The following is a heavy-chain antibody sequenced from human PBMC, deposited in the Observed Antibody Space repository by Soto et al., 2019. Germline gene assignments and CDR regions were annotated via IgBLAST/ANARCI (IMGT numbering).Heavy chain of an antibody. CDR3: ARVGWELPTNNYYYYYGMDV. D-gene: IGHD1-26*01. J-gene: IGHJ6*02. V-gene: IGHV3-30-3*01. CDR2: ISYDGSNK. Sequence: GGSLRLSCAASGFTFSSYAMHWVRQAPGKGLEWVAVISYDGSNKYYADSVKGRFTISRDNSKNTLYLQMNSLRAEDTAVYYCARVGWELPTNNYYYYYGMDVWGQGTTVTVSS. CDR1: GFTFSSYA.